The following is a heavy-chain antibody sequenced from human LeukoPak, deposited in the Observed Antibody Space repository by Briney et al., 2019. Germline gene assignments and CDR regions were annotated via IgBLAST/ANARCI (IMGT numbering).Heavy chain of an antibody. CDR3: ARGSMITFGGVIPHWFDP. D-gene: IGHD3-16*02. CDR2: IYYSGST. CDR1: GGSISSGDYY. Sequence: PSQTLSLTCTVSGGSISSGDYYWGWIRQPPGKGLEWIGYIYYSGSTYYNPSLKSRVTISVDTSKNQFSLKLSSVTAADTAVYYCARGSMITFGGVIPHWFDPWGQGTLVTVSS. J-gene: IGHJ5*02. V-gene: IGHV4-30-4*08.